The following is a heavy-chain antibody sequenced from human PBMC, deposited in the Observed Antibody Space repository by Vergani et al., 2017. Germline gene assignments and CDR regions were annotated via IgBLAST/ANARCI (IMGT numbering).Heavy chain of an antibody. D-gene: IGHD3-22*01. Sequence: QVQLQESGPGLVKPSQTLSLTCNVSGGSISSGDYYWSWIRQPPGKGLEWSGYIYYSGSTYYNPSLKSRVTISVDTSKNQFSLKLSSVTAADTAVYYCASGITMIVVVTSEGSWFDPWGQGTLVTVSS. CDR1: GGSISSGDYY. J-gene: IGHJ5*02. CDR3: ASGITMIVVVTSEGSWFDP. CDR2: IYYSGST. V-gene: IGHV4-30-4*01.